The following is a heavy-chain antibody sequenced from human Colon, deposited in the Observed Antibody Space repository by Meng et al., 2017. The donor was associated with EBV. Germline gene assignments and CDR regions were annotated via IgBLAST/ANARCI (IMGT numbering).Heavy chain of an antibody. CDR3: ARTGCSSSSCYDY. CDR2: INAGNGNT. CDR1: GYTFTSYA. V-gene: IGHV1-3*01. J-gene: IGHJ4*02. D-gene: IGHD2-2*01. Sequence: QVQLVESGAEVKKPGSSVMVSCKASGYTFTSYAMHWVRQAPGQRLEWMGWINAGNGNTKYSEKFQSRVTITRDTAASTAYMELSSLRSEDTAVYYCARTGCSSSSCYDYWGQGTLVTVSS.